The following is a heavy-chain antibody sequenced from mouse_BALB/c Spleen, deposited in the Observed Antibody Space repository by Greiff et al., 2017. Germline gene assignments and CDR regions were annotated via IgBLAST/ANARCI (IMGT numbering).Heavy chain of an antibody. Sequence: DVMLVESGGGLVQPGGSRKLSCAASGFTFSSFGMHWVRQAPEKGLEWVAYISSGSSTIYYADTVKGRFTISRDNPKNTLFLQMTSLRSEDTAMYYCARSYYYGSSYGYFDYWGQGTTLTVSS. CDR1: GFTFSSFG. D-gene: IGHD1-1*01. CDR3: ARSYYYGSSYGYFDY. J-gene: IGHJ2*01. CDR2: ISSGSSTI. V-gene: IGHV5-17*02.